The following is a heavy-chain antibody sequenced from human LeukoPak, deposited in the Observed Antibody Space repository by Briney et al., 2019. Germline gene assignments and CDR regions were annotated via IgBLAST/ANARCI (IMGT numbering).Heavy chain of an antibody. CDR1: GFTFDDYA. CDR3: AKDLTFD. V-gene: IGHV3-9*01. J-gene: IGHJ4*02. Sequence: PGGSLRLSCAASGFTFDDYAMHWVRHAPGKGLEWVSGISWNSGSIGYADSVKGRFTISRDNAKNSLYLQMNSLRAEDTALYYCAKDLTFDWGQGTLVTVSS. D-gene: IGHD2-21*02. CDR2: ISWNSGSI.